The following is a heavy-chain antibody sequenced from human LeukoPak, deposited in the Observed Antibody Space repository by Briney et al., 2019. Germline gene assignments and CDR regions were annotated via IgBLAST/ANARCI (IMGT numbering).Heavy chain of an antibody. V-gene: IGHV1-69*05. CDR3: ASLMMVLEMATAMEAFDI. Sequence: SVKVSCKASGGTFSSYAISWVRQAPGRGLEWMGRIIPIFGTANYAQKFQGRVTITTDESTSTAYMELSSLRSEDTAVYYCASLMMVLEMATAMEAFDIWGQGTMVTVSS. CDR2: IIPIFGTA. D-gene: IGHD5-24*01. CDR1: GGTFSSYA. J-gene: IGHJ3*02.